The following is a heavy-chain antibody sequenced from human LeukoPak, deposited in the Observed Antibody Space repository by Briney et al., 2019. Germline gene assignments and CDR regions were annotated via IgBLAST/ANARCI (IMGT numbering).Heavy chain of an antibody. CDR3: AKDKPVDY. V-gene: IGHV3-53*01. J-gene: IGHJ4*02. CDR1: GFTVSSNS. CDR2: IYSDNT. Sequence: GGSLRLSCTVSGFTVSSNSMSWVRQAPGKGLEWVSFIYSDNTHYSDSVKGRFTISRDDSKNTLYLQMNSLRAEDTAVYYCAKDKPVDYWGQGTLVTVSS.